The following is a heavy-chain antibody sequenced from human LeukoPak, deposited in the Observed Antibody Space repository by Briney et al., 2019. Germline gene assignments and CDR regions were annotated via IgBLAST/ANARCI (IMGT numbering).Heavy chain of an antibody. CDR2: IKQDGSEK. V-gene: IGHV3-7*01. Sequence: GGSLRLSCAASGFTFSSYWMSWVRQAPGKGLEWVANIKQDGSEKYYVDSVKGRFTISRDNAKNSLYLQMNSLRAEDTAVYYCASLDTAMAKESDYWGQGTVVTVSS. J-gene: IGHJ4*02. CDR1: GFTFSSYW. D-gene: IGHD5-18*01. CDR3: ASLDTAMAKESDY.